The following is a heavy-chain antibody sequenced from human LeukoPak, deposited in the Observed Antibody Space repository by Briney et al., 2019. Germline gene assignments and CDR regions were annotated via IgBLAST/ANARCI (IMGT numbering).Heavy chain of an antibody. D-gene: IGHD3-9*01. Sequence: SETLSLTCSVSGGSISGYYWSWIRQPPGKGLEWIGYILYSWSTNSNPSLKSRVTISVDTSKNQFSLKLSSVTAADTAVYYCARGERLGLDYWGQGSLVTVSS. J-gene: IGHJ4*02. CDR3: ARGERLGLDY. CDR1: GGSISGYY. V-gene: IGHV4-59*01. CDR2: ILYSWST.